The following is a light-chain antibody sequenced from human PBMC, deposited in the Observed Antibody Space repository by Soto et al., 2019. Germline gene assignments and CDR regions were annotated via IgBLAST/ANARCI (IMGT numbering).Light chain of an antibody. Sequence: EVVLTQSPATLSLSPGERATLSCKASQSVTTYLAWYQQKPGQAPRPLIYDTSNRATGIPARFSGSGSGADFTLTISSLEPEDFAVYYCQQRISWPLTFGGGTRVEIK. J-gene: IGKJ4*01. CDR1: QSVTTY. V-gene: IGKV3-11*01. CDR3: QQRISWPLT. CDR2: DTS.